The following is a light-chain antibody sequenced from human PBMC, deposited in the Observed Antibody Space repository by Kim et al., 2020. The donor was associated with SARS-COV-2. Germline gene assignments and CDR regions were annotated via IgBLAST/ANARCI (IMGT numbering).Light chain of an antibody. V-gene: IGLV1-51*01. CDR3: GTWDSSLNAGV. CDR2: DYY. Sequence: GQKGTLSCSRSVSSIGNNSFSLSRPLPGAAPKLLLYDYYKRPSGSPDRVSGSESGTAATLGITGLQTGDEADYYCGTWDSSLNAGVFGGGTQLTVL. CDR1: VSSIGNNS. J-gene: IGLJ2*01.